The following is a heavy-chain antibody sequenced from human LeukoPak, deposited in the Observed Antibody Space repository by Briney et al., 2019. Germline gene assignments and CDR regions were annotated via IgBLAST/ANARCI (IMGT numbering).Heavy chain of an antibody. CDR1: GGSFSGYY. V-gene: IGHV4-34*01. CDR2: INHSGST. D-gene: IGHD2-15*01. Sequence: SVTLSLTCAVYGGSFSGYYWSWIRQPPGKGLEWIGEINHSGSTNYNPSLKSRVTISVDTFKNQFSLKLSSVTAADTAVYYCARGRQRKDFLFDYWGQGTLVTVSS. J-gene: IGHJ4*02. CDR3: ARGRQRKDFLFDY.